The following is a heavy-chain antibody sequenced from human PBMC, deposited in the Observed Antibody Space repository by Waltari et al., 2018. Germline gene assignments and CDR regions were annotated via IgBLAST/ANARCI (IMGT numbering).Heavy chain of an antibody. CDR2: INPNSGGT. J-gene: IGHJ4*02. Sequence: QVQLVQSGAEVKKPGASVKVSCKASGYTFTGYYMHWVRQAPGQGLEWMGWINPNSGGTNYAQKVQGRVTMTRDTSISTAYRELSRLRSDDTAVYYCARVGYYDSPPEDYWGQGTLVTVSS. CDR1: GYTFTGYY. CDR3: ARVGYYDSPPEDY. V-gene: IGHV1-2*02. D-gene: IGHD3-22*01.